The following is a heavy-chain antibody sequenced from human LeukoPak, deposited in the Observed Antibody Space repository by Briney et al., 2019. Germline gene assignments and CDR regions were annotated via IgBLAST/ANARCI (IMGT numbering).Heavy chain of an antibody. V-gene: IGHV1-69*05. CDR3: ARGSRYFDWLYYFDY. Sequence: ASVKVSCKASGGTFSSYAISWVRQAPGQGLEWMGGIIPIFGTANYAQKFQGRVMITTDESTSTAYMELSSLRSEDTAVYYCARGSRYFDWLYYFDYWGQGTLVTVSS. CDR1: GGTFSSYA. D-gene: IGHD3-9*01. CDR2: IIPIFGTA. J-gene: IGHJ4*02.